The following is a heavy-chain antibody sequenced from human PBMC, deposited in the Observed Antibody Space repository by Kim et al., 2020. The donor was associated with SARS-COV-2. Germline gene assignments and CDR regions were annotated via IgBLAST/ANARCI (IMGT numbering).Heavy chain of an antibody. V-gene: IGHV3-9*01. J-gene: IGHJ4*02. Sequence: ADSVKGRFTISRDNAKNSLYLQMNSLRAEDTALYYCARAEFGELLGAFDYWGQGTLVTVSS. CDR3: ARAEFGELLGAFDY. D-gene: IGHD3-10*01.